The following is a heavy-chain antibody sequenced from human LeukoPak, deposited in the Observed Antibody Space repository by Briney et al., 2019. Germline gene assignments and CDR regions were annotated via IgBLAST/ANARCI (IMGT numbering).Heavy chain of an antibody. CDR2: IYYSGST. CDR1: GGSISSYY. J-gene: IGHJ3*02. D-gene: IGHD3-22*01. V-gene: IGHV4-59*01. Sequence: SETLSLTCTVSGGSISSYYWSWIRQPPGKGLEWIGYIYYSGSTNYNLSLKSRVTISVGTSKNQFSLKLSSVTAADTAVYYCARDLYDSSGGAFDIWGQGTMVTVSS. CDR3: ARDLYDSSGGAFDI.